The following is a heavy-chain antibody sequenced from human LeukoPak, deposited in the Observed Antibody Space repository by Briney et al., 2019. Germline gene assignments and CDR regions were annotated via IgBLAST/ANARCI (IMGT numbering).Heavy chain of an antibody. V-gene: IGHV4-59*11. Sequence: PSETLSLTCTVSNGSITSHYWSWIRQPPGKGLEWIGYIYYSGTTNYNPSLKSRATMSVDTSKNQFSLNLSSMTAADTAVYYCARGGVATLQSYIFDYWGQGTLVTVSS. CDR1: NGSITSHY. J-gene: IGHJ4*02. CDR3: ARGGVATLQSYIFDY. CDR2: IYYSGTT. D-gene: IGHD5-12*01.